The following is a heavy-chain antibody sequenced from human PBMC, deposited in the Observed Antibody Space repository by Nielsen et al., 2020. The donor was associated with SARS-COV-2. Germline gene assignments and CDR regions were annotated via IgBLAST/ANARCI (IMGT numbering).Heavy chain of an antibody. J-gene: IGHJ3*02. CDR2: INVLGST. CDR1: GGSFSGYY. V-gene: IGHV4-34*01. Sequence: SETLSLTCAVYGGSFSGYYWNWIRQSPGKGLEWIGEINVLGSTNYNPSLKGRVAISADMSRNHFSLKLSPVTAADTAVYYCARGVTHIAYAFDIWGQGTMVTVSS. D-gene: IGHD5-12*01. CDR3: ARGVTHIAYAFDI.